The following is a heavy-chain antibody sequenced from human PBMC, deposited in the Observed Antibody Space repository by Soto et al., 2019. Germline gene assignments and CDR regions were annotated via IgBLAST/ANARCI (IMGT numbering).Heavy chain of an antibody. Sequence: SETLSLTCTFSGVSSSSGGYYLSWIRQHPGKGLEWIGYIYYSGSTYYNPSLKSRVTISVDTSKNQFSLKLSSVTAADTAVYYCARDLDYDDAFDIWGQGTMVTVSS. V-gene: IGHV4-31*03. CDR1: GVSSSSGGYY. J-gene: IGHJ3*02. CDR2: IYYSGST. D-gene: IGHD4-17*01. CDR3: ARDLDYDDAFDI.